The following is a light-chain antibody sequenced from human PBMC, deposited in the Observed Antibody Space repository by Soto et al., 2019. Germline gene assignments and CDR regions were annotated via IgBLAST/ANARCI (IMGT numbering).Light chain of an antibody. Sequence: QSALTQPASVSGSPGQSITISCTGTSSDVGGYNFVSWYQQHPGKAPKFIIYDVRNRPSGVSNRFSGSRSGNTASLTISGLQAEDEADYYCSSYTSSSTVIFVGGTQLTVL. CDR3: SSYTSSSTVI. CDR2: DVR. CDR1: SSDVGGYNF. V-gene: IGLV2-14*03. J-gene: IGLJ2*01.